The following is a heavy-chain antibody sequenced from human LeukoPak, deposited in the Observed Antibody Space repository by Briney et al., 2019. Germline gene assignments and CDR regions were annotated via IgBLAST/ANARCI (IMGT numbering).Heavy chain of an antibody. CDR1: GFTFSSYG. D-gene: IGHD3-3*01. V-gene: IGHV3-48*04. CDR2: ISSGSSSI. J-gene: IGHJ6*02. CDR3: ARDFGKSYGMDV. Sequence: GGSLRLSRAASGFTFSSYGMHWVRQAPGKGVEWISYISSGSSSIYYADSVKGRFTISRDNAKNSLYLQMNSLRAEDTAVYYCARDFGKSYGMDVWGQGTTVTVSS.